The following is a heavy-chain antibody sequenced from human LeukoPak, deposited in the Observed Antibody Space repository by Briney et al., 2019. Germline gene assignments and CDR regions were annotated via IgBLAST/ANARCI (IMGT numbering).Heavy chain of an antibody. D-gene: IGHD1-26*01. CDR1: GFTFSRYW. CDR3: VRDNRSYNFDY. V-gene: IGHV3-74*01. CDR2: IKSDGSST. Sequence: GGSLRLSCAASGFTFSRYWMHWVRQAPGKGLVWVSCIKSDGSSTSIADSAKGRFTISRDNAKNTVYLQMNSLRAEDTAAYYCVRDNRSYNFDYWGQGTLVTVSS. J-gene: IGHJ4*02.